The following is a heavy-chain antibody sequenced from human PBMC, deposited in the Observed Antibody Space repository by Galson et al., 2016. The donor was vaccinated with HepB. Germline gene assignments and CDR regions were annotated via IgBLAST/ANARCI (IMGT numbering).Heavy chain of an antibody. D-gene: IGHD2-15*01. Sequence: SVKVSCKASGYTFTSYGIHWVRQAPGQGLEWMGWISGNNVNTNSAQKIQGRVTMTTDKYTTTANMELRSLRPDDTAVYYCARDRVGSREDAFDIWGQGTMVTVSS. CDR1: GYTFTSYG. CDR2: ISGNNVNT. J-gene: IGHJ3*02. V-gene: IGHV1-18*04. CDR3: ARDRVGSREDAFDI.